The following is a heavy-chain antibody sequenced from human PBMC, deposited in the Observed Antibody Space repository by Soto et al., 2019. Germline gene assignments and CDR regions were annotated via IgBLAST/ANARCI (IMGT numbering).Heavy chain of an antibody. J-gene: IGHJ6*04. CDR2: IKSGGST. CDR1: GFTVSSHY. CDR3: SRDDVYCIGGSCYGVPVDV. D-gene: IGHD2-15*01. V-gene: IGHV3-66*01. Sequence: EVQLVESGGDLVQPGGSLRLSCTASGFTVSSHYMNWVRQAPGKGLEWVSLIKSGGSTFYEDSVQGRFTISRDNSKNTLFLQMKSLRVEDTAMYYCSRDDVYCIGGSCYGVPVDVWGRGTTVTVSS.